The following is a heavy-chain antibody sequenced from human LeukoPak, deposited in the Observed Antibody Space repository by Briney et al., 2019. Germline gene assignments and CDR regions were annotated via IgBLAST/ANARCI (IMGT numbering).Heavy chain of an antibody. CDR1: GGSISSGGYY. D-gene: IGHD3-10*01. CDR2: IYYSGST. Sequence: PSQTMSLTCTVSGGSISSGGYYWSWIRQHPGKGLEWIGYIYYSGSTYYNPSLKSRITKSVDTSKNQFSLKLSSVTAADTAVYYCARASYGSGSLFDYWGQGTLVTVSS. J-gene: IGHJ4*02. V-gene: IGHV4-31*03. CDR3: ARASYGSGSLFDY.